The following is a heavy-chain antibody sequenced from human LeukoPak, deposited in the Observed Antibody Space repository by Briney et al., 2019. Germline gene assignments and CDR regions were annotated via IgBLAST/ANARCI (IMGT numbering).Heavy chain of an antibody. D-gene: IGHD3-10*01. CDR1: GFTFSSYS. J-gene: IGHJ4*02. Sequence: GGSLRLSCAASGFTFSSYSMNWVRQAPGKGLEWVSSISSSSSYIYYADSVKGRFTISRDNAKNSLCLQMNSLRAEDTAVYYCARGVDYYGSGSYYEPTPLSDYWGQGTLVTVSS. CDR2: ISSSSSYI. V-gene: IGHV3-21*01. CDR3: ARGVDYYGSGSYYEPTPLSDY.